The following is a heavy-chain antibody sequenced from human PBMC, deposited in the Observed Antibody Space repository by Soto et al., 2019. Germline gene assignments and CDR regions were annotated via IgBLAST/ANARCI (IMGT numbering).Heavy chain of an antibody. Sequence: PSQTLSLTCAISGDSVSSNSAAWNWIRQSPSRGLEWLGRTYYRSKWYNDYAVSVKSRITINPDTSKNQFSLQLNSVTPEDTAVYYCARDRGCSGGSCFPRYYYYYYGMDVWGQGTTVTVSS. CDR1: GDSVSSNSAA. V-gene: IGHV6-1*01. CDR3: ARDRGCSGGSCFPRYYYYYYGMDV. J-gene: IGHJ6*02. CDR2: TYYRSKWYN. D-gene: IGHD2-15*01.